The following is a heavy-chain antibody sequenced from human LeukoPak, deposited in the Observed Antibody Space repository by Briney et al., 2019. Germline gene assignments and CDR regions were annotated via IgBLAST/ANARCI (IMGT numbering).Heavy chain of an antibody. CDR3: ARAGYYDSSGYYMTDPDAFDI. V-gene: IGHV3-64*04. D-gene: IGHD3-22*01. Sequence: GGSLRLSCAASGFTFSSYAMHWVRQAPGKGLEYVSAISSNGGSTYYADSVKGRFTISRDNSKNTLYLQMNSLRAEDTAVYYCARAGYYDSSGYYMTDPDAFDIWGQGTTVTVSS. CDR1: GFTFSSYA. CDR2: ISSNGGST. J-gene: IGHJ3*02.